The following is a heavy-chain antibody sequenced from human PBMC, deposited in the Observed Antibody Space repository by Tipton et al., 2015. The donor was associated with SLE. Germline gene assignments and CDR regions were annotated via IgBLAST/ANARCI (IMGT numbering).Heavy chain of an antibody. V-gene: IGHV4-59*01. J-gene: IGHJ6*03. D-gene: IGHD5-24*01. CDR1: GGSISGYF. CDR3: AKVNHNYFTHYLQD. Sequence: TLSLTCTVSGGSISGYFWSWIRQPPGKGLEWIGYVHYRGSTNSNPSLKSRVTMSVDTSKNQFSLKLGSVTAAGTAAFYRAKVNHNYFTHYLQDWGKGTTVT. CDR2: VHYRGST.